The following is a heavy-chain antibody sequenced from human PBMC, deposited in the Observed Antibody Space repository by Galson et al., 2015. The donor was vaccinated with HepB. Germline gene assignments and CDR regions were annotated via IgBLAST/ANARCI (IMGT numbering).Heavy chain of an antibody. J-gene: IGHJ4*02. V-gene: IGHV3-15*01. Sequence: SLRLSCAASGFAFSGYWMSWVRQTPGKGLEWLGRIKSKTDGGTTDYAAPVKGRFTISRDDSKNTLYLQMNSLKTEDTAVYYCACNQYSNSGFDYWGQGTLVTVSS. D-gene: IGHD6-6*01. CDR2: IKSKTDGGTT. CDR1: GFAFSGYW. CDR3: ACNQYSNSGFDY.